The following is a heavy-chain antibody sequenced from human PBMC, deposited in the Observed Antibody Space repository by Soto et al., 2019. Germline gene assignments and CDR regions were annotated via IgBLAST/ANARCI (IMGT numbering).Heavy chain of an antibody. CDR1: GFTFGDYA. D-gene: IGHD2-15*01. Sequence: GESLKISCTASGFTFGDYAMSWFRQAPGKGLEWVGFIRSKAYGGTTEYAASVKGRFTISRDDSKSIAYLQMNSLKTEDTAVYYCTRSYCSGGSCYWDYWGQGTLVTVSS. CDR2: IRSKAYGGTT. V-gene: IGHV3-49*03. CDR3: TRSYCSGGSCYWDY. J-gene: IGHJ4*02.